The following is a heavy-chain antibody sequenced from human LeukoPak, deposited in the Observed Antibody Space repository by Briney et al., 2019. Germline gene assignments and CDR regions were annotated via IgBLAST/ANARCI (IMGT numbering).Heavy chain of an antibody. CDR2: IYSGGST. Sequence: GGSLRLSCAASGFTVSSNYMSWVRQAPGKGLEWVSVIYSGGSTYYADSVKGRFTISRDNSKNTLYLQMNSLRAEDTAVCYCARVSSSGWEYLIDYWGQGTLVTVSS. D-gene: IGHD6-19*01. CDR3: ARVSSSGWEYLIDY. J-gene: IGHJ4*02. CDR1: GFTVSSNY. V-gene: IGHV3-53*01.